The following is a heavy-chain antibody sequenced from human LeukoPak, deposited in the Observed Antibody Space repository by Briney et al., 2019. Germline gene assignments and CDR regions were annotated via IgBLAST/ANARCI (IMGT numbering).Heavy chain of an antibody. CDR3: ARAIPHCSSTSCYTAGGHWFDP. CDR2: IYSGGST. V-gene: IGHV3-66*01. D-gene: IGHD2-2*02. Sequence: GGSLRLSCAASGFTVSSNYMSWVRQAPGKGLEWVSVIYSGGSTYYADSVKGRFTISRDNSKNTLYLQMNSLRAEDTAVYYCARAIPHCSSTSCYTAGGHWFDPRGQGTLVTVSS. J-gene: IGHJ5*02. CDR1: GFTVSSNY.